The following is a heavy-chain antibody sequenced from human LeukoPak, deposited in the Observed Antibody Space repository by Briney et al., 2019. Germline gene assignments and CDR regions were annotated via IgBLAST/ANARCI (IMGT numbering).Heavy chain of an antibody. J-gene: IGHJ4*02. CDR2: INHSGST. D-gene: IGHD3-22*01. Sequence: GSLRLSCTASGFTFGDYALSWVRQPPGKGLEWIGEINHSGSTNYNPSLKSRVTISVGTSKNQFSLKLSSVTAADTAVYYCARTYYDSSGYYTFGYWGQGTLVTVSS. V-gene: IGHV4-34*01. CDR3: ARTYYDSSGYYTFGY. CDR1: GFTFGDYA.